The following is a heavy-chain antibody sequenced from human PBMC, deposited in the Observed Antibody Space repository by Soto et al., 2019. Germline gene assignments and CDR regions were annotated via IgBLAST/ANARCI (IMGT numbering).Heavy chain of an antibody. CDR2: INAGNGNT. V-gene: IGHV1-3*01. J-gene: IGHJ4*02. CDR1: GYTFTSYA. Sequence: QVQLVQSGAEVKKPGASVKVSCKASGYTFTSYAMHWVRQAPGQRLEWMGWINAGNGNTKYSQKFQGRVTITRDTSASTAYMELSSLRSEDTAVYYCARDSSSGFPNDYWCQGPLVTVSS. CDR3: ARDSSSGFPNDY. D-gene: IGHD6-6*01.